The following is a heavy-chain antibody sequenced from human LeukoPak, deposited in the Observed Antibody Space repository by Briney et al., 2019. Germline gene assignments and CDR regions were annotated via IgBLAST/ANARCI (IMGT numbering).Heavy chain of an antibody. D-gene: IGHD3-22*01. CDR3: ARDNYYDSSGYASFNAFDI. J-gene: IGHJ3*02. V-gene: IGHV1-46*01. CDR2: VNPSGGST. CDR1: GYTFTSYY. Sequence: ASVKVSCKASGYTFTSYYMHWVRQTPGQEFEWMGIVNPSGGSTSYAQKFQGRVTMTRDTSTSTVYMELSSLRSEDTAMYYCARDNYYDSSGYASFNAFDIWGQGTMVTVSS.